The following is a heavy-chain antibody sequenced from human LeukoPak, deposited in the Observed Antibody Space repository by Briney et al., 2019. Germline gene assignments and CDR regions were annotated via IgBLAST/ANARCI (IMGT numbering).Heavy chain of an antibody. D-gene: IGHD3-16*02. Sequence: QAGGSLRLSCAASGFPFSSYDMNWVRQAPGKGLEWVTAISGSGGNTYYTDSVKGRFTISRDNSKNTLYLQMNSLRAEDTAIYYCAKDRNHDYVWGTYRFGPSFDYWGQGTLVTVSS. V-gene: IGHV3-23*01. CDR2: ISGSGGNT. CDR3: AKDRNHDYVWGTYRFGPSFDY. CDR1: GFPFSSYD. J-gene: IGHJ4*02.